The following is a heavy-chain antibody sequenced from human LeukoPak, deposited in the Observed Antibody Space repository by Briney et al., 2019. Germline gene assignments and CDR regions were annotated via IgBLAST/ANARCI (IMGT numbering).Heavy chain of an antibody. CDR3: ARGLPTLLWFGELLSHWFDP. V-gene: IGHV4-34*01. CDR2: INHSGST. CDR1: GFTFSTYT. D-gene: IGHD3-10*01. J-gene: IGHJ5*02. Sequence: GSLRLSCTASGFTFSTYTMNWVRQAPGKGLEWIGEINHSGSTNYNPSLKSRVTISVDTSKNQFSLKLSSVTAADTAVYYCARGLPTLLWFGELLSHWFDPWGQGTLVTVSS.